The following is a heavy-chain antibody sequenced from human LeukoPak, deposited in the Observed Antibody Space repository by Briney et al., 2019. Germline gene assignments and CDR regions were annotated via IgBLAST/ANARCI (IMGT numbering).Heavy chain of an antibody. CDR2: IYYSGST. J-gene: IGHJ5*02. Sequence: SETLSLTCIVSGVSISTYSWNWIRQPPGKGLEWIGYIYYSGSTNYNPSLKSRVTISVDTSKNQFSLKLSSVTAADTAVYYCARANIVVVPAAMNLEWFDPWGQGTLVTVSS. CDR3: ARANIVVVPAAMNLEWFDP. V-gene: IGHV4-59*01. CDR1: GVSISTYS. D-gene: IGHD2-2*01.